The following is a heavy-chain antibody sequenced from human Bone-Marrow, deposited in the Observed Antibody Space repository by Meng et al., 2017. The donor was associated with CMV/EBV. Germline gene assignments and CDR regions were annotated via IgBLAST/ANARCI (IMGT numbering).Heavy chain of an antibody. V-gene: IGHV3-7*01. CDR3: ARQKGAYDSSGYYYPYDAFDI. CDR2: IKQDGSEK. CDR1: GFTFSSYW. D-gene: IGHD3-22*01. Sequence: GGSLRLSCAASGFTFSSYWMSWVRQAPGKGLEWVANIKQDGSEKYYVDSVKGRFTISRDNAKNSLYLQMNSLRAEDTAVYYCARQKGAYDSSGYYYPYDAFDIWGQGTMVTVSS. J-gene: IGHJ3*02.